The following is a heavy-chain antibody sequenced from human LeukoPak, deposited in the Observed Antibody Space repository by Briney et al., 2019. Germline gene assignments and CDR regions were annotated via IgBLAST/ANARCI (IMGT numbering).Heavy chain of an antibody. Sequence: PGGSLRLSCEVSGFTFSSHPIHWVRQAPGKGLEWVAYIHYDSTTEDYADSVKGRFTISRDNSKNTLFLQMNNLRVEDMAVFYCAKDWNWAIDYWGQGTLVTVSS. J-gene: IGHJ4*02. CDR2: IHYDSTTE. CDR3: AKDWNWAIDY. CDR1: GFTFSSHP. V-gene: IGHV3-30*02. D-gene: IGHD1-7*01.